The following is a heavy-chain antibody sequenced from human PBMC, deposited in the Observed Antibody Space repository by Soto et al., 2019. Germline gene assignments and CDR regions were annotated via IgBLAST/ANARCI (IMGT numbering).Heavy chain of an antibody. CDR3: AREAGVEMATITDYYYYGMDV. CDR1: GGSISSYY. J-gene: IGHJ6*02. V-gene: IGHV4-34*01. D-gene: IGHD5-12*01. Sequence: SETLSLTCTVSGGSISSYYWSWIRQPPGKGLEWIGEINHSGSTNYNPSLKSRVTISVDTSKNQFSLKLSSVTAADTAVYYCAREAGVEMATITDYYYYGMDVWGQGTTVT. CDR2: INHSGST.